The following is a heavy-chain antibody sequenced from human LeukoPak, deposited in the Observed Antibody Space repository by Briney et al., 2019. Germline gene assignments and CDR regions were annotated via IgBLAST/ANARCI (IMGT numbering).Heavy chain of an antibody. Sequence: ASVKISCKASGYSFTSYDINWVRQATGKGLEWMGWMNPNSGNTDYAQKFQGSVTMTRNTSTGTAYMELSSLKSEDTAVYYCARVNTYYFGSGVSRAFHMWGQGTMVTVSS. CDR2: MNPNSGNT. J-gene: IGHJ3*02. V-gene: IGHV1-8*01. CDR1: GYSFTSYD. CDR3: ARVNTYYFGSGVSRAFHM. D-gene: IGHD3-10*01.